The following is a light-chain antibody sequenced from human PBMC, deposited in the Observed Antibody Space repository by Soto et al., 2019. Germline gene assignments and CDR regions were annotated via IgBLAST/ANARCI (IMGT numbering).Light chain of an antibody. CDR2: IAS. CDR3: QQFNSYPIP. Sequence: AVQLTQSPSSLSASVGDRVTITCRASQGIGSALAWYQQKPGKAPNLLISIASSLESGVPSRFSGSGSGTDFTLPISSLQPEDFATYFCQQFNSYPIPFGQGTRLEIK. V-gene: IGKV1-13*02. CDR1: QGIGSA. J-gene: IGKJ5*01.